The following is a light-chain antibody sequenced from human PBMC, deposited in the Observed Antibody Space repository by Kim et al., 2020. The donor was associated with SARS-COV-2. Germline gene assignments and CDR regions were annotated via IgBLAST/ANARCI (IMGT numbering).Light chain of an antibody. CDR2: EAS. CDR1: QSVKKN. CDR3: QQYNAWPLT. J-gene: IGKJ4*01. V-gene: IGKV3-15*01. Sequence: VSPGERAPLSCRASQSVKKNFAWYQQKPGRTPRLLIYEASTRATGIPARFSGGGSGTEFTLTISSLQSEDFAVYYCQQYNAWPLTFGGGTKVDIK.